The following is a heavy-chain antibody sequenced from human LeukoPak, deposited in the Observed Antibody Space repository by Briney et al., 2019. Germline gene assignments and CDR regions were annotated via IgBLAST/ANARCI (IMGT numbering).Heavy chain of an antibody. J-gene: IGHJ4*02. CDR2: IYYSGST. D-gene: IGHD7-27*01. CDR3: ARITKLGILPLTFDY. CDR1: GGSISSGDYY. V-gene: IGHV4-30-4*08. Sequence: SSETLSLTCTVSGGSISSGDYYWSWIRQPPGKGLEWIGYIYYSGSTYYNPSLKSRVTISVDTSKNQFSLKLSSVTAADTAVYYCARITKLGILPLTFDYWGQGTLVTVSS.